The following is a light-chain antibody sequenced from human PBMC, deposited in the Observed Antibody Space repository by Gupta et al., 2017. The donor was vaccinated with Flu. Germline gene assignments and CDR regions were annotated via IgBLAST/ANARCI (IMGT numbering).Light chain of an antibody. CDR3: QQRSNWPPYT. CDR2: DAS. Sequence: ATLSLSPGERATLSCRASQSVSRYLAWYKQKPGQAPRLLIYDASNRATGIPARFSGSGSGTDFTLTISSREPEDFAVYYCQQRSNWPPYTFGQGTKLQIK. V-gene: IGKV3-11*01. J-gene: IGKJ2*01. CDR1: QSVSRY.